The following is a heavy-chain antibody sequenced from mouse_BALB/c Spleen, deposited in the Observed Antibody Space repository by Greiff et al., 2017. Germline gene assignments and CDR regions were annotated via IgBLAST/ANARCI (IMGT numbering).Heavy chain of an antibody. CDR2: IYPSDSYT. CDR1: GYTFTSYW. V-gene: IGHV1-69*02. CDR3: TRSEYGNYVLFAY. Sequence: QVQLQQSGAELVRPGASVKLSCKASGYTFTSYWINWVKQRPGQGLEWIGNIYPSDSYTNYNQKFKDKATLTVDKSSSTAYMQLSSPTSEDSAVYYCTRSEYGNYVLFAYWGQGTLVTVSA. J-gene: IGHJ3*01. D-gene: IGHD2-10*02.